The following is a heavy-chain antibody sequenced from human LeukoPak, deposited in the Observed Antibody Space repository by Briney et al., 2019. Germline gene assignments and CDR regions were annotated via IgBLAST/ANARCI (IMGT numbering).Heavy chain of an antibody. CDR1: GMTPSNYG. J-gene: IGHJ4*02. CDR3: ARDRGHSGYDLYDY. V-gene: IGHV3-7*01. D-gene: IGHD5-12*01. CDR2: IKHDGSEK. Sequence: GGSLRLSCAGSGMTPSNYGMSWVRQAPGKGLEGLANIKHDGSEKYYGDSVKGRFTISRDNAKNSLYLQMNSLRVEDTAVYYCARDRGHSGYDLYDYWGQGTLVTVSS.